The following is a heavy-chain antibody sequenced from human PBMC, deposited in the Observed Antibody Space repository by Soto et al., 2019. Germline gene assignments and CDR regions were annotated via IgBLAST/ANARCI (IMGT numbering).Heavy chain of an antibody. V-gene: IGHV1-58*01. J-gene: IGHJ6*02. CDR2: IVVGSGNT. CDR1: GFTYTSSA. CDR3: ARRYRQQLVHPPSGYYYGMDV. Sequence: GASVKVSCKASGFTYTSSAVQWVRQARGQRLEWIGWIVVGSGNTNYAQKFQERVTITRDMSTSTAYMELNSLRAEDTAVYYCARRYRQQLVHPPSGYYYGMDVWGQGTTVTVSS. D-gene: IGHD6-13*01.